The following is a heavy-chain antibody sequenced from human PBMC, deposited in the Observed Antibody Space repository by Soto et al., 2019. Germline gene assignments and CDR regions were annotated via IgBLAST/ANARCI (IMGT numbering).Heavy chain of an antibody. CDR1: GGSVSSGSYY. CDR2: IYYRGTT. CDR3: ASFREEGWFDP. Sequence: SETLSLTCTVSGGSVSSGSYYWSWIRQPPLKGRECIGYIYYRGTTTYNTSLKSRVTISVDTSKNQFSLKLSSVTAEDTDVYYCASFREEGWFDPWGQGTMVTVSS. J-gene: IGHJ5*02. V-gene: IGHV4-61*01.